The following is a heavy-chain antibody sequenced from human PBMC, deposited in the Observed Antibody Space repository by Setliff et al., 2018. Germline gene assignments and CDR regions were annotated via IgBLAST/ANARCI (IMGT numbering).Heavy chain of an antibody. D-gene: IGHD3-10*01. CDR3: ARVDFTMLQGVLGQ. CDR2: IYSSGNI. Sequence: SETLSLTCTVSGGSISSGTFYWTWLRQPAGKGLEWIGHIYSSGNINYNPSLVSRVTISIDTSENQFSLRLTSVTAADTAVYYCARVDFTMLQGVLGQWGQGTLVTVSS. CDR1: GGSISSGTFY. J-gene: IGHJ1*01. V-gene: IGHV4-61*09.